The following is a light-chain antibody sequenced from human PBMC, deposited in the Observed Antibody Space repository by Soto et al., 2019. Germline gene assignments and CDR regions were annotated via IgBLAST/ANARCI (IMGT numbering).Light chain of an antibody. J-gene: IGKJ1*01. Sequence: EIVLKQSAGTLSLDKGERATLSCRASQSVTNNLAWYQQKPGQAPRLLIFGASARPTGIPARISGSGSGTEFTLTISSLRSEDFAVYCCQQYYNWPRTFGQGTRVDIK. V-gene: IGKV3-15*01. CDR1: QSVTNN. CDR3: QQYYNWPRT. CDR2: GAS.